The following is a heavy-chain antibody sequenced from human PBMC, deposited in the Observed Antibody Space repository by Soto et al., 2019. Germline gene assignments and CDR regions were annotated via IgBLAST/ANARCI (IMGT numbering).Heavy chain of an antibody. CDR2: IYYSGST. CDR1: GGSISSYY. Sequence: SETLSLTCTVSGGSISSYYWSWIRQPPGKGLEWIGYIYYSGSTNYNPSLKSRVTISVDTSKNQFSLKLSSVTAADTAVYYCARRTGTLTNWFDPWGQATLVTVSS. D-gene: IGHD1-1*01. CDR3: ARRTGTLTNWFDP. J-gene: IGHJ5*02. V-gene: IGHV4-59*08.